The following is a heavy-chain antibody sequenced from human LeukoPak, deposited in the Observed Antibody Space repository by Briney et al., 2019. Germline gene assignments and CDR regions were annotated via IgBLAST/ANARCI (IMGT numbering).Heavy chain of an antibody. D-gene: IGHD3-22*01. CDR3: ARDIGGTYYYDSSGSDAFDI. CDR2: ISSSSSTI. CDR1: GFTFSSYS. V-gene: IGHV3-48*04. J-gene: IGHJ3*02. Sequence: AGGSLRLSCAASGFTFSSYSMNWVRQAPGKGLEWVSYISSSSSTIYYADSVKGRFTISRDNAKNSLYLQMNSLRAEDTAVYYCARDIGGTYYYDSSGSDAFDIWGQGTMVTVSS.